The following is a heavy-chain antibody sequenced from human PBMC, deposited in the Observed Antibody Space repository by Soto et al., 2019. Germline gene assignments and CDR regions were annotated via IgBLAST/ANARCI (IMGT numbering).Heavy chain of an antibody. CDR1: GGSISSSSYY. Sequence: SETLSLTCTVSGGSISSSSYYWGWIRQPPGKGLEWIGSIYYSGSTYYNPSLKSRVTISVDTSKNQFSLKLSSVTAADTAGYYWARRGGDIVVVPAAVPHDAFDIWGQGTMVTVSS. CDR2: IYYSGST. V-gene: IGHV4-39*01. CDR3: ARRGGDIVVVPAAVPHDAFDI. D-gene: IGHD2-2*01. J-gene: IGHJ3*02.